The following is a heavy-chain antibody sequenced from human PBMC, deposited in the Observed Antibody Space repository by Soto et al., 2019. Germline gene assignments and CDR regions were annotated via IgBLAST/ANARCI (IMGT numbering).Heavy chain of an antibody. V-gene: IGHV4-34*01. CDR2: INHSGST. CDR3: ARGVAYYYDSTPRFYYFDY. D-gene: IGHD3-22*01. Sequence: QVQLQQWGAGLLKPSETLSLTCAVYGGSFSGYYWSWIRQPPGKGLEWIGEINHSGSTNYNPSLKGRVTISVDTYKNQFSLKLSSVTAADTAVYYCARGVAYYYDSTPRFYYFDYWGQGTLVTVSS. J-gene: IGHJ4*02. CDR1: GGSFSGYY.